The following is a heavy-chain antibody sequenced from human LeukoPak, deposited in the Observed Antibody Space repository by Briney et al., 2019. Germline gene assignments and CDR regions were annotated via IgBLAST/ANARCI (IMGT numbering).Heavy chain of an antibody. V-gene: IGHV3-48*01. CDR2: ISPSGENK. CDR3: ASRRSGWPNDAFDI. D-gene: IGHD6-19*01. Sequence: GGSLRLSCGASGFTLRNYWVNWVRQAPGKGLEWLSYISPSGENKLYADSVKGRFSISRDNAKNSVYLQMDSPRAEDTAVYYCASRRSGWPNDAFDIWGQGTMVTVTS. CDR1: GFTLRNYW. J-gene: IGHJ3*02.